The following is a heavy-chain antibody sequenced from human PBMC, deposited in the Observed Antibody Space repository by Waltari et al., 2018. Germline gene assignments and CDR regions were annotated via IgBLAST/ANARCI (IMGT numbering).Heavy chain of an antibody. D-gene: IGHD1-26*01. CDR2: IYYSGST. Sequence: QVQLQESGPGLVKPSQTLSLTCTVSGGSISSGDYYWSWIRQPPGKGLEWIGYIYYSGSTYYNPSLRSRVTISVDTSKNQFSLKLSSVTAADTAVYYCARGGGGKVGAYAYWGQGTLVTVSS. CDR1: GGSISSGDYY. CDR3: ARGGGGKVGAYAY. J-gene: IGHJ4*02. V-gene: IGHV4-30-4*08.